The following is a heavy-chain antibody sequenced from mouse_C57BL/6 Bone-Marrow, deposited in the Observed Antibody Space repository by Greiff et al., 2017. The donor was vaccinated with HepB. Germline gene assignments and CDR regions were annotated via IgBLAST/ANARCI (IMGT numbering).Heavy chain of an antibody. D-gene: IGHD2-2*01. J-gene: IGHJ2*01. Sequence: VQLQQSGAELVKPGASVKLSCKASGYTFTSYWMQWVKQRPGQGLEWIGEIDPSDSYTNYNQKFKGKATLTVDTSARTAYMQLSSLTSEDSAVYYCARGYGYDEGYYFYYWGQGTTLTVSS. CDR1: GYTFTSYW. V-gene: IGHV1-50*01. CDR2: IDPSDSYT. CDR3: ARGYGYDEGYYFYY.